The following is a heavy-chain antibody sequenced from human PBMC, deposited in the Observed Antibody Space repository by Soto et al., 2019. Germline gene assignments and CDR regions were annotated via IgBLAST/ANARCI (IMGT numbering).Heavy chain of an antibody. J-gene: IGHJ6*02. CDR3: ARVVTGTTPYYDGMDV. CDR1: GGSISSYY. D-gene: IGHD1-7*01. V-gene: IGHV4-59*01. CDR2: IYYSGST. Sequence: QVQLQESGPGLVKPSETLSLTCTVSGGSISSYYWSWIRQPPGKGLEWIGYIYYSGSTNYNPSLKSRVTISVDTAKNQFSLKLSSVTAADTAVYYCARVVTGTTPYYDGMDVWGQGTTVTVSS.